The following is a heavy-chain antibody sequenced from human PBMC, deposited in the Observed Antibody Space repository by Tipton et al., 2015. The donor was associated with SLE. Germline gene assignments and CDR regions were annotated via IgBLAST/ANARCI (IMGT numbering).Heavy chain of an antibody. Sequence: QVQLVQSGAEVKKPGASVKVSCKASGYTFTSYAMHWVRQAPGQRLEWMGWINAGNGNTKYSQKFQGRVTITRDTSASTAYMELSSLRSEDTAVYYCARGDYDSSGYYWGYYFDYWGQGTLVTVSS. J-gene: IGHJ4*02. D-gene: IGHD3-22*01. V-gene: IGHV1-3*01. CDR2: INAGNGNT. CDR3: ARGDYDSSGYYWGYYFDY. CDR1: GYTFTSYA.